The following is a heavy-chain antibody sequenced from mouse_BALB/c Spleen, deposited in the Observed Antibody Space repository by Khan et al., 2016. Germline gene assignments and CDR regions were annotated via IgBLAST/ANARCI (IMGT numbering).Heavy chain of an antibody. V-gene: IGHV2-6-7*01. J-gene: IGHJ3*01. CDR2: IWGDGST. CDR1: GFSLTGFS. Sequence: QVQLQQSGPGLVAPSQSLSITCTVSGFSLTGFSVNWVRQPPGKGLEWLGMIWGDGSTDYNSALKSRLSFNKDDSKSQVFLKMNSLQTDDTARYFCASYYDYDGGCAYWGQGTLVTVSA. D-gene: IGHD2-4*01. CDR3: ASYYDYDGGCAY.